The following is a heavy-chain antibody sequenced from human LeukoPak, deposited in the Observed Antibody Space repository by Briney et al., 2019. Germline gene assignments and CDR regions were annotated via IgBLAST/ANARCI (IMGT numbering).Heavy chain of an antibody. D-gene: IGHD3-22*01. V-gene: IGHV3-23*01. CDR3: AKRDFYDSSGYSYFYYFDH. Sequence: PGGSLRLSCAASGFTFSNYAMNWVRQAPGKGLEWVSVISGSGGKTYYADSVKGRFTISRDNSKKTLFLQMNSLRAEDTAVYYCAKRDFYDSSGYSYFYYFDHWGQGTLVTASS. CDR1: GFTFSNYA. CDR2: ISGSGGKT. J-gene: IGHJ4*02.